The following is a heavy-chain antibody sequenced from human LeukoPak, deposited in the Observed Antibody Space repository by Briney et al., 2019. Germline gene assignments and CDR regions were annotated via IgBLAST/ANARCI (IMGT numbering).Heavy chain of an antibody. Sequence: ASVKVSCKASGYTFTSYYMHWVRQAPGQGLEWMGIINPSGGSTSYAQKFQGRVTMTRDTSTSTVYMELSSLRSEDTAVYYCASYSGSYHSFDYWGQGTLVTVSS. D-gene: IGHD1-26*01. CDR1: GYTFTSYY. J-gene: IGHJ4*02. V-gene: IGHV1-46*01. CDR2: INPSGGST. CDR3: ASYSGSYHSFDY.